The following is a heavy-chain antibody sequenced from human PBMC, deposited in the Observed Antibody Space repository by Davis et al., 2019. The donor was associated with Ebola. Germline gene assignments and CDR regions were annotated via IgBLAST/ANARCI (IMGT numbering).Heavy chain of an antibody. J-gene: IGHJ6*02. CDR1: GFIFDDYS. CDR3: AKDTWRGPFDGMDV. CDR2: ISWNSASI. Sequence: SLKISCAASGFIFDDYSMHWVRQAPGKGLQWVAGISWNSASIGYADSVKGRFTISRDNPKNSLYLQMNSLRVEDTALYYCAKDTWRGPFDGMDVWGQGTTVTVSS. V-gene: IGHV3-9*01. D-gene: IGHD3-10*01.